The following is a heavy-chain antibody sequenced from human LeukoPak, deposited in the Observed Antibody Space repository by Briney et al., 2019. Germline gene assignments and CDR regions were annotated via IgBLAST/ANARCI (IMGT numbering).Heavy chain of an antibody. V-gene: IGHV3-11*01. D-gene: IGHD6-19*01. J-gene: IGHJ4*02. Sequence: GGSLRLSCAASGFTFSDYYMSWIRQAPGKGLEWVSYISSGSTIYYADSVKGRFTISRDNAKNSLYLQMNSLRAEDTAVYYCAGGWDFDYWGQGTLVTVSS. CDR3: AGGWDFDY. CDR2: ISSGSTI. CDR1: GFTFSDYY.